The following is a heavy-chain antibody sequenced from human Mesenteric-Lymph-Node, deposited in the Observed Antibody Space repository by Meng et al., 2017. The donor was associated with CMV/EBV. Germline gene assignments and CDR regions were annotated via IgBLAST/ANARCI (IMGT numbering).Heavy chain of an antibody. V-gene: IGHV4-59*08. Sequence: SETLSLTCTVSGGSISSYYWSWIRQPPGKGLEWIGYIYYSGSTNYNPSLKSRVTISLDTSKNQFSLKLSSVTAADTAVYYCGRVGATATIDYWGQGTLVTVSS. CDR3: GRVGATATIDY. CDR2: IYYSGST. D-gene: IGHD2-2*01. CDR1: GGSISSYY. J-gene: IGHJ4*02.